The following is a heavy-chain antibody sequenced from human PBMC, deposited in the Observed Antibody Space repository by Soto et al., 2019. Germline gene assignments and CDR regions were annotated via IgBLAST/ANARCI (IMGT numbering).Heavy chain of an antibody. Sequence: SETLSLTCAVYGGSFSGYYWSWIRQPPGKGLEWIGEINHSGSTNYNPSLKSRVTISVDTSKNQFSLKLSSVTAADTAVYYCARLLQDIVVVPAAIARFDPWGQGTLVTVSS. D-gene: IGHD2-2*01. CDR1: GGSFSGYY. CDR2: INHSGST. J-gene: IGHJ5*02. V-gene: IGHV4-34*01. CDR3: ARLLQDIVVVPAAIARFDP.